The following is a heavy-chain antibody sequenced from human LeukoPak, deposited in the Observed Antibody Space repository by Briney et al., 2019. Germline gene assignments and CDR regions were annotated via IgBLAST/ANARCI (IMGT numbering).Heavy chain of an antibody. V-gene: IGHV4-31*03. Sequence: PSQTLSLTCTVSGGSISSGGYYWSWIRQHPGKGLEWIGYLFHSGTPRYNPSLKSRVTISADTSRNQFFLSLNSTTAADTAVYYCARRRGWKQQLVYFDYWGQGTLAIVSS. CDR3: ARRRGWKQQLVYFDY. CDR1: GGSISSGGYY. J-gene: IGHJ4*02. CDR2: LFHSGTP. D-gene: IGHD6-13*01.